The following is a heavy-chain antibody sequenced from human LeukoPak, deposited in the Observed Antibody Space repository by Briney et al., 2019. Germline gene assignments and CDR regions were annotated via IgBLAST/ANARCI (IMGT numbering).Heavy chain of an antibody. CDR1: GFTFSSYA. J-gene: IGHJ4*02. CDR3: ARGMHGEFDY. V-gene: IGHV3-30-3*01. D-gene: IGHD3-10*01. Sequence: PGRSLRLSCAASGFTFSSYAMHWVRQAPGKGLEWVAVISYDGSNKYYADSVKGRFTISRDNSKNTLYLQMNSLRAEDTAVYSCARGMHGEFDYWGQGTLVTVSS. CDR2: ISYDGSNK.